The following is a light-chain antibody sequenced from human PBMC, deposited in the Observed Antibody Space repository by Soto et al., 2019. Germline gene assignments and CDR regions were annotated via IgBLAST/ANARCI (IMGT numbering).Light chain of an antibody. J-gene: IGKJ1*01. CDR1: QDISNY. Sequence: DIQMTQSPSSLSASVGDRVTITCQASQDISNYLNWYQQKVGRAPKLLIYDASNLETGVPSRFSGSGYGTEFTLTIRSLQPDDFATYCCQHYGGMWTFGQGTKVDIK. CDR2: DAS. CDR3: QHYGGMWT. V-gene: IGKV1-33*01.